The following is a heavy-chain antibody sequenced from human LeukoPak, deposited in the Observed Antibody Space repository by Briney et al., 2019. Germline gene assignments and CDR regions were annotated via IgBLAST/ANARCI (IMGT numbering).Heavy chain of an antibody. CDR1: GGSFSGYY. Sequence: SETLSLTCAVYGGSFSGYYWSWIRQPPGKGLEWIGEINHSGSTNYNPSLKSRVTISVDTSKNQFSLELSSVTAADTAVYYCARGSGSVGAIGYWGQGTLVTVSS. J-gene: IGHJ4*02. V-gene: IGHV4-34*01. D-gene: IGHD1-26*01. CDR2: INHSGST. CDR3: ARGSGSVGAIGY.